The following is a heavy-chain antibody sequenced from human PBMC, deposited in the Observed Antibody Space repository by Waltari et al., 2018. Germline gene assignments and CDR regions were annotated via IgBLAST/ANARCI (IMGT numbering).Heavy chain of an antibody. Sequence: QVQLQESCPGLVKPSETLSLTCAVSGGSISSNSWTWIRQPPGKGLEWIGRISGTSGSTDYNPSLKSRVTISTDTSKNHFSLKVTSVTAADTAVYYCARNLAAAGTADYWGQGVLVTVSS. J-gene: IGHJ4*02. D-gene: IGHD1-7*01. CDR2: ISGTSGST. CDR3: ARNLAAAGTADY. CDR1: GGSISSNS. V-gene: IGHV4-4*07.